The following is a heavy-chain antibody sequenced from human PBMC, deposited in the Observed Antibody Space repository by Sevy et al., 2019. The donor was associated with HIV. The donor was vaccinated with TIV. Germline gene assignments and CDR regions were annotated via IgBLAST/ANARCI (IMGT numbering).Heavy chain of an antibody. CDR1: GFTFSSYS. D-gene: IGHD6-19*01. CDR2: ISSSSSTI. Sequence: GGSLRLSCAASGFTFSSYSMNWVRQAPGKGLEWVSYISSSSSTIYYADSVKGRFTISRDNAKNSLYQQMNSLRDEDTAVYYCAREFRIAVAGTYYYYYGMDVWGQGTTVTVSS. CDR3: AREFRIAVAGTYYYYYGMDV. J-gene: IGHJ6*02. V-gene: IGHV3-48*02.